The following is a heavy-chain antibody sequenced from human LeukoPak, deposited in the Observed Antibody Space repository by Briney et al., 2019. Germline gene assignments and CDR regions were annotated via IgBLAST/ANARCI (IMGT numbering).Heavy chain of an antibody. V-gene: IGHV1-8*03. D-gene: IGHD2-21*02. Sequence: ASVRVSCKASGYTFINYDINWVRQAPGQGLEWMGWMNPNSANTGYAQKFQGRVTITRNTSIGTAFMELSSLRSEDTAVYYCARGNRGVILTAMRGNWFDAWGQGTLVTVSS. CDR3: ARGNRGVILTAMRGNWFDA. CDR1: GYTFINYD. J-gene: IGHJ5*02. CDR2: MNPNSANT.